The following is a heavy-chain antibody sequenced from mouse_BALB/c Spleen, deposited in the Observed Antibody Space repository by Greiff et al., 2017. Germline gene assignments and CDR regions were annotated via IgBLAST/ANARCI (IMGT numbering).Heavy chain of an antibody. CDR1: GFTFSDYY. Sequence: EVQVVESGGGLVKPGGSLKLSCAASGFTFSDYYMYWVRQTPEKRLEWVATISDGGSYTYYPDSVKGRFTISRDNAKNNLYLQMSSLKSEDTAMYYCARGALHYFDYWGQGTTLTVSS. V-gene: IGHV5-4*02. CDR3: ARGALHYFDY. J-gene: IGHJ2*01. CDR2: ISDGGSYT.